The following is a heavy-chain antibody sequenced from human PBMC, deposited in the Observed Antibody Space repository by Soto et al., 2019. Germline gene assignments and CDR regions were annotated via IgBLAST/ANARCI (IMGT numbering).Heavy chain of an antibody. CDR3: ARCQHLRYDFWSGYYRSWFDP. D-gene: IGHD3-3*01. J-gene: IGHJ5*02. Sequence: ASVKVSCKASGYTFTSYDINWVRQATGQGLEWMGWMNPNGGNTGYAQKFQGRVTMTRNTSISTAYMELSSLRSEDTAVYYCARCQHLRYDFWSGYYRSWFDPWGQGTLVTVSS. CDR1: GYTFTSYD. V-gene: IGHV1-8*01. CDR2: MNPNGGNT.